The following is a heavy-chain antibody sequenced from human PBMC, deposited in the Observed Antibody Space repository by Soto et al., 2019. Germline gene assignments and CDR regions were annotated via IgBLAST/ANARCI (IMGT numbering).Heavy chain of an antibody. V-gene: IGHV4-59*06. CDR3: ARGKYSSVPYYYGMDV. D-gene: IGHD6-19*01. CDR2: IYYSGST. CDR1: GASVSSYF. J-gene: IGHJ6*02. Sequence: SETLSLTCTVSGASVSSYFWSWVRQPPGKGLEWIGYIYYSGSTYYNPSLKSRVTISVDTSKNQFSLKLSSVTAADTAVYYCARGKYSSVPYYYGMDVWGQGTTVTVSS.